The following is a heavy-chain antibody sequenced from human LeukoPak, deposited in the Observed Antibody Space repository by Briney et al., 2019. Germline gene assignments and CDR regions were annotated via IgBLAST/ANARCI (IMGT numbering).Heavy chain of an antibody. CDR3: ARRRYYDSSGYSNWFDP. J-gene: IGHJ5*02. CDR2: ISSSGSTI. V-gene: IGHV3-11*01. Sequence: PGGSLRLSCAASGFTFSDYYMSWIRQAPGKGLEWVSYISSSGSTIYYADSVKGRFTISRDNAKNSLYLQMNSLRAEDTAVYYCARRRYYDSSGYSNWFDPWGQGTLVTVSS. D-gene: IGHD3-22*01. CDR1: GFTFSDYY.